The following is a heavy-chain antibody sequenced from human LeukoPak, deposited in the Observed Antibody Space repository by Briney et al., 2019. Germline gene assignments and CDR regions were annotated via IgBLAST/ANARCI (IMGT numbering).Heavy chain of an antibody. CDR2: IYYSGST. D-gene: IGHD3-16*01. J-gene: IGHJ3*02. V-gene: IGHV4-39*01. Sequence: PSDTLSLLCTVSGGSNSSSSYYWRWIRQPPGKGLEWIGRIYYSGSTYYNPSLKSRVTISVDTSKNQYPLKLSSVTAADTAVYYCARDTFGRVADAFDIWGQGTMVTVSS. CDR1: GGSNSSSSYY. CDR3: ARDTFGRVADAFDI.